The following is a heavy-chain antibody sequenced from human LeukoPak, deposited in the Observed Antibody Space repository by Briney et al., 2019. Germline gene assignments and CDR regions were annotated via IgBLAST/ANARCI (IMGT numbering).Heavy chain of an antibody. D-gene: IGHD3-10*01. CDR1: GYSISSANY. V-gene: IGHV4-38-2*01. CDR2: IYHSGST. CDR3: ARGRGGSGNNVFDY. Sequence: PSETLSLTCAVSGYSISSANYWAWIRQPPGKGLEWIGSIYHSGSTYYNVSLKTRVTISVNTSQNQFSLKLSSVTAADTAVYYCARGRGGSGNNVFDYWGRGTLVTVSS. J-gene: IGHJ4*02.